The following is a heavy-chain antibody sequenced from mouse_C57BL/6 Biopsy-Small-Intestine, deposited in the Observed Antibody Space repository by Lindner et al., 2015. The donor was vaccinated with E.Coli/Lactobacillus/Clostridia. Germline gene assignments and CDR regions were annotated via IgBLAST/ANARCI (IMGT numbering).Heavy chain of an antibody. J-gene: IGHJ4*01. D-gene: IGHD2-12*01. CDR2: IDPANGNT. CDR1: GFNIKDDY. CDR3: ARSVLELGAMDY. V-gene: IGHV14-3*01. Sequence: VQLQESGAELVRPGASVKLSCTASGFNIKDDYMHWVKQRPEQGLEWIGRIDPANGNTKYAPKFQGKATITADTSSNTAYLQLSSLTSEDTAVYYCARSVLELGAMDYWGQGTSVTVSS.